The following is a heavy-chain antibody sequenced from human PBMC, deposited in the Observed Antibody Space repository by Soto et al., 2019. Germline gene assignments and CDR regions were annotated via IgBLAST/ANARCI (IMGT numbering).Heavy chain of an antibody. D-gene: IGHD3-22*01. Sequence: ASVKVSFKASGYTFTSYYMHWVRQAPGQGLEWMGIINPSGGSTSYAQKFQGRVTMTRDTSTSTVYMELSSLRSEDTAVYYCARAHLKYYYDSSGSIFDYWGQGTLVTVSS. CDR2: INPSGGST. CDR3: ARAHLKYYYDSSGSIFDY. V-gene: IGHV1-46*01. CDR1: GYTFTSYY. J-gene: IGHJ4*02.